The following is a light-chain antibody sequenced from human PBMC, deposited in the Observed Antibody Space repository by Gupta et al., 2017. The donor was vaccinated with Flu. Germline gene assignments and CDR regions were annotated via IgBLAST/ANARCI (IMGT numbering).Light chain of an antibody. Sequence: HSVLTQPPSASGAPGQRVTISCSGSSSNFRSNTINWYQQLPGTAPKVLMFSNNQRPSGVPARFSVPQSGTSASLAISGLQSEDEADYYCAAWDDTLNAWVFGGGTKWTVL. J-gene: IGLJ3*02. V-gene: IGLV1-44*01. CDR3: AAWDDTLNAWV. CDR1: SSNFRSNT. CDR2: SNN.